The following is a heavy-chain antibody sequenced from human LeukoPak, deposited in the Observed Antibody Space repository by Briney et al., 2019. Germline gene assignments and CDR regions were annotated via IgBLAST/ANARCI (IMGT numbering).Heavy chain of an antibody. CDR1: GFTFSSYA. D-gene: IGHD3-22*01. J-gene: IGHJ1*01. V-gene: IGHV3-23*01. CDR2: ISGSGGST. Sequence: GGSLRLSCAASGFTFSSYAMSWVRQAPGKGLERVSAISGSGGSTYYADSVKGRFTISRDNSKNTLYLQMNSLRAEDTAVYYCRNYYDSSGYYEDFQHWGQGTLVTVSS. CDR3: RNYYDSSGYYEDFQH.